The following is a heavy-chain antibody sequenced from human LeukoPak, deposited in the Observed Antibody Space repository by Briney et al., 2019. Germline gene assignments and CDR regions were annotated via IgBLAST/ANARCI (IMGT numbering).Heavy chain of an antibody. Sequence: GRSLRLXCAASGFTFSSYAMHWVRQAPGKGLEWVAVISYDGSNKYYADSVKGRFTISRDNSKNTLYLQMNSLRAEDTAVYYCARVYRDYSNYVGQVYFDYWGQGTLVTVSS. CDR1: GFTFSSYA. J-gene: IGHJ4*02. CDR3: ARVYRDYSNYVGQVYFDY. CDR2: ISYDGSNK. D-gene: IGHD4-11*01. V-gene: IGHV3-30*04.